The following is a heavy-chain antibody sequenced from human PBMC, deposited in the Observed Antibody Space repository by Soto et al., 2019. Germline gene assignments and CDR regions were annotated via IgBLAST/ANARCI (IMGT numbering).Heavy chain of an antibody. D-gene: IGHD5-12*01. CDR2: ISTYSGDT. V-gene: IGHV1-18*01. CDR3: ARHHGPTTSENWFDP. Sequence: ASLKVSCKASGYTFFTYDISWVRQAHGQGLEWMGWISTYSGDTKYAQKFQGRVTMTTDTSTTTAYLELRSLRSDDTAVYYCARHHGPTTSENWFDPWGQGTLVTVSS. CDR1: GYTFFTYD. J-gene: IGHJ5*02.